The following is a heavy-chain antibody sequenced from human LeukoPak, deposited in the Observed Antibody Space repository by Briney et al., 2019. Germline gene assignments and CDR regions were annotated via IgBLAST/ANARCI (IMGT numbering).Heavy chain of an antibody. D-gene: IGHD6-13*01. V-gene: IGHV1-69*13. Sequence: GASVKVSCTASGGTFSIYAISWVRQAPGQGLEWMGGIIPIFGTANYAQKFQGRVTITADESTSTAYMELSSLRSEDTAVYYCARDRGVAAAAGYYNWFDPWGQGTLVTVSS. CDR1: GGTFSIYA. CDR2: IIPIFGTA. CDR3: ARDRGVAAAAGYYNWFDP. J-gene: IGHJ5*02.